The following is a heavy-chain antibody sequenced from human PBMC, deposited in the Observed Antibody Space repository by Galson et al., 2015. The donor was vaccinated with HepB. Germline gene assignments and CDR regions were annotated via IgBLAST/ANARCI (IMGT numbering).Heavy chain of an antibody. V-gene: IGHV4-39*01. J-gene: IGHJ4*02. CDR1: GGSISSCSHY. D-gene: IGHD1-26*01. Sequence: ETLSLTCTVSGGSISSCSHYWAWIRQPPGKGLEWIGNVYCSGSTYYNPSLRSRVPISVDTSKNQFSLKLRSVTAADTADYHCARWDNSGSYHRGLDYWGQGILVTVSS. CDR2: VYCSGST. CDR3: ARWDNSGSYHRGLDY.